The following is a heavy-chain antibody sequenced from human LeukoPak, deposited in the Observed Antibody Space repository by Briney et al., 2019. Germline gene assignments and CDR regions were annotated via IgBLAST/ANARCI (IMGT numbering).Heavy chain of an antibody. CDR1: GYRFTSYG. D-gene: IGHD2-15*01. CDR2: ISAYNGNT. J-gene: IGHJ5*02. V-gene: IGHV1-18*01. Sequence: GASVKVSCKASGYRFTSYGITWVRQAPGQGLEWMGWISAYNGNTNYAQKLQGRVTLTTDTSTSTAYMELRRLSSDDTAVYYCAREGYCSGGTCYSTMNWFDPWGQGTLVTVSS. CDR3: AREGYCSGGTCYSTMNWFDP.